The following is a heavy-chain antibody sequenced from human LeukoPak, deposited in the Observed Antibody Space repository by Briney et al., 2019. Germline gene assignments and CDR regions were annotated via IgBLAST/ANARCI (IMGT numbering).Heavy chain of an antibody. V-gene: IGHV3-30*18. CDR2: ISYDGSNK. D-gene: IGHD3-22*01. J-gene: IGHJ4*02. CDR3: AKVLAYDSSGYSPFDY. CDR1: GFTFSSYG. Sequence: PGRSLRLSCAASGFTFSSYGMHWVRQAPGKGLEWVAVISYDGSNKYYADSVKGRFTISGDNSKNTLYLQMNSLRAEDTAVYYCAKVLAYDSSGYSPFDYWGQGTLVTVSS.